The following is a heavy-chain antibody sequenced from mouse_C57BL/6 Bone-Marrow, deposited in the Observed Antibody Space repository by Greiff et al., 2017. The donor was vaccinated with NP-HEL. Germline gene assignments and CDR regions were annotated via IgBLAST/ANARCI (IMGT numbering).Heavy chain of an antibody. D-gene: IGHD4-1*01. CDR2: IRLKSDNYAT. J-gene: IGHJ3*01. CDR1: GFTFSNYW. CDR3: TVGTGTYPFAY. V-gene: IGHV6-3*01. Sequence: EVHLVESGGGLVQPGGSMKLSCVASGFTFSNYWMNWVRQSPEKGLEWVAQIRLKSDNYATHYAESVKGGFTISRDDSKSSVYLQMNNLRAEDTGIYYCTVGTGTYPFAYWGQGTLVTVSA.